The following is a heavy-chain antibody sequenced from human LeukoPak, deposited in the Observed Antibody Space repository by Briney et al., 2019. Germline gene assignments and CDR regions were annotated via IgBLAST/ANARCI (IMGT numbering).Heavy chain of an antibody. CDR2: IWYDGSNK. Sequence: GGSLRLSCAASGFTFSSYGMHWVRQAPGKGLEWVAVIWYDGSNKYYADSVKGRSTISRDNSKNTLYLQMNSLRAEDTAVYYCAKGVHYYDSSGSTFDIWGQGTMVTVSS. CDR3: AKGVHYYDSSGSTFDI. D-gene: IGHD3-22*01. CDR1: GFTFSSYG. V-gene: IGHV3-33*06. J-gene: IGHJ3*02.